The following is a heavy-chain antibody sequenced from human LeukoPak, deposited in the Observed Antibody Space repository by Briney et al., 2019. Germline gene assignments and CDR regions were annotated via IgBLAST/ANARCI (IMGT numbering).Heavy chain of an antibody. CDR1: GGSISSYY. D-gene: IGHD3-3*01. Sequence: KPSETLSLTCTVSGGSISSYYWSWIRQPAGKGLEWIGRIYTSGSTNYNPSLKSRVTMSLDTSKNQFSLKLSSVTAADTAVYSFARDDPYYDFWSGYYPFDYWGQGTLVTVSS. J-gene: IGHJ4*02. CDR3: ARDDPYYDFWSGYYPFDY. V-gene: IGHV4-4*07. CDR2: IYTSGST.